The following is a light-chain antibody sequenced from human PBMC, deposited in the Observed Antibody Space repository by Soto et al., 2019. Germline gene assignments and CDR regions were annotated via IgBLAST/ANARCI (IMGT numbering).Light chain of an antibody. J-gene: IGKJ1*01. Sequence: EIVLTQSPATLSLSPGERATLSCRASQSVRSYLAWYQQKPGQAPRLLIYDASNRATGIPARFSGSGSGTDFTLTISRLEPEDFAVYYCQHYGDSRTFGQGTKVDIK. CDR3: QHYGDSRT. CDR1: QSVRSY. V-gene: IGKV3-11*01. CDR2: DAS.